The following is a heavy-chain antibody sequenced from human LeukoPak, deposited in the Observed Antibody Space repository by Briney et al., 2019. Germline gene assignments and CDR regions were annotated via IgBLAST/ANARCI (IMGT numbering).Heavy chain of an antibody. CDR1: GFTFSSYG. J-gene: IGHJ6*02. CDR3: ARELDYYYGMDV. D-gene: IGHD1-1*01. CDR2: IWYDGSNK. Sequence: GGSLRLSCAASGFTFSSYGMHWVRQAPGKGLEWVAVIWYDGSNKYYADSVKGRFTISRDTSKNTLYLQMNSLRAEDTAVYYCARELDYYYGMDVWGQGTTVTVSS. V-gene: IGHV3-33*01.